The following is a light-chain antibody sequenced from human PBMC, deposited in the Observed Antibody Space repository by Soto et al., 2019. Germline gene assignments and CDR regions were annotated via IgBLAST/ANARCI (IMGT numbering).Light chain of an antibody. J-gene: IGKJ4*01. CDR2: DAS. V-gene: IGKV3-11*01. Sequence: EIVLTQSPATLSLSPGERATLSCRASQSVSSYLAWYQQKPGQAPRLLIYDASNRATGIPARFSGSGSGTDFTLTISSLEPEDFAVYYCQQRSNWPLLTFGGGTKEEIK. CDR3: QQRSNWPLLT. CDR1: QSVSSY.